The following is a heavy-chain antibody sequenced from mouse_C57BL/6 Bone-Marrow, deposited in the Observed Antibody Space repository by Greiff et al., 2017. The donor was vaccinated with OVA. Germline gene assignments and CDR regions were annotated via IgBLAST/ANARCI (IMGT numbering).Heavy chain of an antibody. CDR2: IHPNSGST. D-gene: IGHD1-1*01. CDR1: GYTFPSYW. J-gene: IGHJ4*01. CDR3: GGVLLRPPHAIDY. Sequence: QVQLQQPGAELVQPGASVKLSCKASGYTFPSYWMHWVKQRPGQGLEWIGMIHPNSGSTNYNEKFKSKATLTVDKSSSTPYMQLSSLTSEGSAVYYCGGVLLRPPHAIDYWGQGTSVTVSS. V-gene: IGHV1-64*01.